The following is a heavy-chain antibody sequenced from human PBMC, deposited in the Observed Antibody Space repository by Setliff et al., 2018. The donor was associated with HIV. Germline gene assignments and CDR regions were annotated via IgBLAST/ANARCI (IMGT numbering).Heavy chain of an antibody. D-gene: IGHD6-19*01. CDR3: ARLPPGIAVAGGAFDI. CDR1: GAPIDDASYY. J-gene: IGHJ3*02. V-gene: IGHV4-39*01. CDR2: IYFSERP. Sequence: SETLSLTCSVSGAPIDDASYYWAWIRQPPGKGLEWIGSIYFSERPYYNPSLSSRVTISVDTSKNQVSLWLSSVTAADTAVYYCARLPPGIAVAGGAFDIWGQGTMVTVS.